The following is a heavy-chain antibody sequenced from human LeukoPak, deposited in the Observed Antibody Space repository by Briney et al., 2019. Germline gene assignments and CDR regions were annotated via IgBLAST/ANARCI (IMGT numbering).Heavy chain of an antibody. D-gene: IGHD2-2*01. CDR2: ISSSSSTI. Sequence: GGFLRLSCAASGFTFSSYSMNWVRQAPGKGLEWVSYISSSSSTIYYADSVKGRFTISRDNAKNSLYLQMNSLRAEDTAVYYCARDRFEDKEHIVVVPAAMPGYYGMDVWGQGTTVTVSS. CDR1: GFTFSSYS. J-gene: IGHJ6*02. CDR3: ARDRFEDKEHIVVVPAAMPGYYGMDV. V-gene: IGHV3-48*04.